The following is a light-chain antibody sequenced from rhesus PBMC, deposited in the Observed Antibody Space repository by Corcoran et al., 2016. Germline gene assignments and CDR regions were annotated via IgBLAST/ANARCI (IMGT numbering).Light chain of an antibody. J-gene: IGKJ4*01. CDR2: DVS. V-gene: IGKV2-78*01. CDR3: ARTLQTPPT. Sequence: DIVMTQTPLSLSVTPGEPASISCRSSQNLLHSNGFTYLHWYLQKPGQFPTLLIYDVSNRASGVPDRFRGSGSGTGFTLKLSRVEAWDVGVYYCARTLQTPPTFGGGTKVDLK. CDR1: QNLLHSNGFTY.